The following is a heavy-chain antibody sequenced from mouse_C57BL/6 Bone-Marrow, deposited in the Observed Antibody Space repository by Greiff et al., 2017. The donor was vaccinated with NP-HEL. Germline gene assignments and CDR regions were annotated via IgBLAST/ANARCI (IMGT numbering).Heavy chain of an antibody. V-gene: IGHV1-81*01. D-gene: IGHD1-1*01. CDR3: AIRYYGSSYNAY. CDR2: IYPRSGNT. J-gene: IGHJ3*01. CDR1: GYTFTSYG. Sequence: VQGVESGAELARPGASVKLSCKASGYTFTSYGISWVKQRTGQGLEWIGEIYPRSGNTYYNEKFKGKATLTADKSSSTAYMELRSLTSEDSPVYFCAIRYYGSSYNAYWGQGTLVTVSA.